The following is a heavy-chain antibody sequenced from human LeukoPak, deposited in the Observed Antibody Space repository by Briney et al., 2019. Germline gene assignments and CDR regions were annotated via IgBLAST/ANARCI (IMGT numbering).Heavy chain of an antibody. D-gene: IGHD3-10*01. CDR2: IYDSGST. J-gene: IGHJ4*02. Sequence: SETLSLTCTVSGGSISSSYWSWIRQPPGKGLEWIGYIYDSGSTNYNPSLKSRVTISVDRSKNQFSLKLSSVTAADTAVYYYARAPTRFGEFPFDYWGQGTLVTVSS. CDR1: GGSISSSY. CDR3: ARAPTRFGEFPFDY. V-gene: IGHV4-59*12.